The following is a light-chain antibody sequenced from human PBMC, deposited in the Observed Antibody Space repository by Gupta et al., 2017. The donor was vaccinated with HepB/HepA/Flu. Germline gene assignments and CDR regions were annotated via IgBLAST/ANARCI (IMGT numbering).Light chain of an antibody. Sequence: EIVGTQSPSTLSLSPGERATLSCRASESVSTYLAWYQQKPGQGPRLLIYDASTRDTGIPARFSGSGYGIDLNLTISSREQEDFAVYYSHQPSIWPPWTFGQGTTVEIK. CDR3: HQPSIWPPWT. J-gene: IGKJ1*01. CDR2: DAS. CDR1: ESVSTY. V-gene: IGKV3-11*01.